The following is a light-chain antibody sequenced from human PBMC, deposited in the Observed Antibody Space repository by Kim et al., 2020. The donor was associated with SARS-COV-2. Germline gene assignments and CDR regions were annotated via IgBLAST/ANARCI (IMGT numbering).Light chain of an antibody. V-gene: IGKV1-27*01. J-gene: IGKJ1*01. Sequence: ASVGDSVTITCRASQGISNSLAWYQQKPGKVPNLLIYAASALQPGVPSRFSGSGSGTDFTLTITSLRPEDVAVYYCQQCKGAPWTFGQGTKVDIK. CDR3: QQCKGAPWT. CDR1: QGISNS. CDR2: AAS.